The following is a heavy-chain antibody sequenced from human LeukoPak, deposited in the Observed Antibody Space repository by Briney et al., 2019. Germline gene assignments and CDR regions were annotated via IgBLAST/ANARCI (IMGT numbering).Heavy chain of an antibody. CDR3: AKRSGWYVAFDI. D-gene: IGHD6-19*01. CDR2: ISGSGGST. J-gene: IGHJ3*02. CDR1: GFTFSSYW. V-gene: IGHV3-23*01. Sequence: PGGSLRLSCAASGFTFSSYWMHWVRQAPGKGLEWVSAISGSGGSTYYADSVKGRFTISRDNSKNTLYLQMNSLRAEDTAVYYCAKRSGWYVAFDIWGQGTMVTVSS.